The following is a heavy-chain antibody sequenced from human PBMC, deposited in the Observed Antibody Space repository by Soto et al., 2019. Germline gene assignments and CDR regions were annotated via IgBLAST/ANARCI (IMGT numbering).Heavy chain of an antibody. Sequence: SETLSLTCGVSGDSISNSRFYWAWIRQPPGEGLEWIGSIYHTGNAYYNPSLKSRVTISVDTSKNQFSLKVTSVTAADTALYYCARDDFDSSDYTTNWFDPWGQGNLVTVS. V-gene: IGHV4-39*01. CDR2: IYHTGNA. CDR1: GDSISNSRFY. J-gene: IGHJ5*02. D-gene: IGHD3-22*01. CDR3: ARDDFDSSDYTTNWFDP.